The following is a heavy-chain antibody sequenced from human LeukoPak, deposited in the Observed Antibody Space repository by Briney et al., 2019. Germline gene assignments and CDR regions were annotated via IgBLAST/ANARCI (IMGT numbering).Heavy chain of an antibody. Sequence: GGSLRLSCAASGFTFSSHGMHWVRQAPGKGLEWVAVISYDGSNKYYADSVKGRFTISRDNSKNTLYLQMNSLRAEDTAVYYCAKDGCTNGVCYYFDYWGQGTLVTVSS. CDR2: ISYDGSNK. J-gene: IGHJ4*02. V-gene: IGHV3-30*18. D-gene: IGHD2-8*01. CDR1: GFTFSSHG. CDR3: AKDGCTNGVCYYFDY.